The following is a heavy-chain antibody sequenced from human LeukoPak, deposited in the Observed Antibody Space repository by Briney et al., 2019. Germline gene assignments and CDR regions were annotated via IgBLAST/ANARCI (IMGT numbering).Heavy chain of an antibody. CDR2: ISGYTGAT. Sequence: ASVKVSCKASGYTFTSYGISWVRQAPGQELEWMGWISGYTGATHYSVKLQDRLTVTTDPSTNTAYMELRSVRSADTAVNFCARDTPGLAKLFDYWGQGTLVTVSS. V-gene: IGHV1-18*01. CDR1: GYTFTSYG. CDR3: ARDTPGLAKLFDY. D-gene: IGHD2-15*01. J-gene: IGHJ4*02.